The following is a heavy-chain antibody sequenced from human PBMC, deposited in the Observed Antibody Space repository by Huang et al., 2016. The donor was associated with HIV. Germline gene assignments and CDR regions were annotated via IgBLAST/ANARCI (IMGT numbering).Heavy chain of an antibody. CDR2: ISPLQDTT. CDR3: ARGVGNSNRGFDI. D-gene: IGHD5-18*01. V-gene: IGHV1-69*13. J-gene: IGHJ4*02. CDR1: GGTVSSFS. Sequence: QVQLVQSGAEMKKSGSSVKVSCKASGGTVSSFSFTWVRQAPGHGLEWMGVISPLQDTTDLEQKFRGRVTLTADESTNTAFMELSGLTSQDTAVYYCARGVGNSNRGFDIWGQGTLVTVS.